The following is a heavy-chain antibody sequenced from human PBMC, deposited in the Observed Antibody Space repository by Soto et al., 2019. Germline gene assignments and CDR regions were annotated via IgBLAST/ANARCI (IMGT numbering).Heavy chain of an antibody. CDR3: AKVPNIAVAGTNYSYYYYGMDV. Sequence: GGSLRLSCAASGFTFSSYAMSWVRQAPGKGLEWVSAISGSGGSTYYADSVKGRFTISRDNSKNTLYLQMNSLRAEDTAVYYCAKVPNIAVAGTNYSYYYYGMDVWGQGTTVTVSS. D-gene: IGHD6-19*01. CDR2: ISGSGGST. V-gene: IGHV3-23*01. CDR1: GFTFSSYA. J-gene: IGHJ6*02.